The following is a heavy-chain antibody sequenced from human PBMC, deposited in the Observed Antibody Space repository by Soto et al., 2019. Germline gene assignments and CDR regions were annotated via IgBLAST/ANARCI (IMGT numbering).Heavy chain of an antibody. J-gene: IGHJ6*02. V-gene: IGHV1-3*01. D-gene: IGHD5-18*01. CDR2: INAGNGNT. CDR1: GYTFTSYA. CDR3: ARSGPFGIQLWLSYYYYGMDV. Sequence: ASVKVSCKASGYTFTSYAMHWVRQAPGQRLEWMGWINAGNGNTKYSQKFQGRVTITRDTSASTAYMELSSLRSEDTAVYYCARSGPFGIQLWLSYYYYGMDVWGQGTTVTSP.